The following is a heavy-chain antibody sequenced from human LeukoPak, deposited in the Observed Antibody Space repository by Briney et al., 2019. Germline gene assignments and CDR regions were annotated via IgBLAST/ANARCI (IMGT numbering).Heavy chain of an antibody. CDR1: GFTFSSYW. D-gene: IGHD2-2*01. V-gene: IGHV3-7*05. Sequence: GGSLRLSCAASGFTFSSYWMSWVRQAPGKGLEWVANIKQDGSEKYYVDSVKGRFTISRDNAKNSLYLQMNSLKTEDTAVYYCVSLVVPAAQYYFENWGQGTLVTVSS. J-gene: IGHJ4*02. CDR3: VSLVVPAAQYYFEN. CDR2: IKQDGSEK.